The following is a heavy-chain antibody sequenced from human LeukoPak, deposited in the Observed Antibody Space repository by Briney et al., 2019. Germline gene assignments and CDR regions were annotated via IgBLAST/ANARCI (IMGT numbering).Heavy chain of an antibody. CDR2: MYYSGTT. Sequence: PSETLSLTCTVSGGSISSTTHYWGWIRQPPGKGLEWIGGMYYSGTTYYNPSLKSRVIISIDTSKNQFSLKLSSVTAADTAVYYCARDGVLTAAGTGPLLPWGQGTLVTVSS. D-gene: IGHD6-13*01. CDR1: GGSISSTTHY. J-gene: IGHJ5*02. CDR3: ARDGVLTAAGTGPLLP. V-gene: IGHV4-39*07.